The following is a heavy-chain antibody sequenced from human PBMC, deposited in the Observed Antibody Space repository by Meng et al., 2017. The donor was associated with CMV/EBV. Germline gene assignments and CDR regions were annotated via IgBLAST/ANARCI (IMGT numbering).Heavy chain of an antibody. CDR2: IYYSGST. V-gene: IGHV4-30-4*08. D-gene: IGHD2-2*01. Sequence: QVQLQASGPGLVKPSQTLLLTARVSCGSISSGDYYWSWIRQPPGKGLEWIGYIYYSGSTYYNPSLKSRVTISVDTSKNQFSLKLSSVTAADTAVYYCARVGRTSCYDYWGQGTLVTVSS. CDR3: ARVGRTSCYDY. CDR1: CGSISSGDYY. J-gene: IGHJ4*02.